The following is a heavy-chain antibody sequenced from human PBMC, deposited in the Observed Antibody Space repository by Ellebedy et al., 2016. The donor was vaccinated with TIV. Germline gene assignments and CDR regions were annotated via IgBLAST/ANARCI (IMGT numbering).Heavy chain of an antibody. V-gene: IGHV3-21*01. CDR2: ISVSSTNI. Sequence: GESLKISCAASGFTFSSNWMSWVRQAPGKGLEWVSSISVSSTNIYYAESVKGRFTVSRDNARNSVFLQMTSLRAEDTAVYYCASDWDHGYWGRGTLATVSS. CDR3: ASDWDHGY. CDR1: GFTFSSNW. D-gene: IGHD1-26*01. J-gene: IGHJ4*02.